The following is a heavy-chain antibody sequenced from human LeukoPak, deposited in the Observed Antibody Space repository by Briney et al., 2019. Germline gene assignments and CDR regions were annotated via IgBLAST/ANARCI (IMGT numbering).Heavy chain of an antibody. CDR1: GFTFSNAW. D-gene: IGHD3-10*01. J-gene: IGHJ4*02. Sequence: GGSLRLSCAASGFTFSNAWMSWVRQAPGKGLELVGRIKSKTDGGTTDYAAPVKGIFTISRDDSKNTLYLQMNSLKTEDTAVYYCTTDPFTMLAYGTGSLGFDYWGQGTLVTVSS. CDR2: IKSKTDGGTT. CDR3: TTDPFTMLAYGTGSLGFDY. V-gene: IGHV3-15*01.